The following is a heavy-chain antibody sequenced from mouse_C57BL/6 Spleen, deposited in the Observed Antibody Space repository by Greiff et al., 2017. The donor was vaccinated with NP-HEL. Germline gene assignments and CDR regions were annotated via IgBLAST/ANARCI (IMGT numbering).Heavy chain of an antibody. CDR2: INPNNGGT. D-gene: IGHD1-1*01. CDR1: GYTFTDYN. Sequence: VQLQQSGPELVKPGASVKIPCKASGYTFTDYNMDWVKQSHGKSLEWIGDINPNNGGTIYNQKFKGKATLTVDKSSSTAYMELRSLTSEDTAVYYGARPYVTTVVKSYWYFDVWGTGTTVTVSS. V-gene: IGHV1-18*01. CDR3: ARPYVTTVVKSYWYFDV. J-gene: IGHJ1*03.